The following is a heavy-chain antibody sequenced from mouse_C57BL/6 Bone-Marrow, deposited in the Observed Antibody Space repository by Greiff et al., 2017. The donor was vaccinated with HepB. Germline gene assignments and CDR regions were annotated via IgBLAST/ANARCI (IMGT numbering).Heavy chain of an antibody. Sequence: VQLVESGPGLVQPSQSLSITCTVSGFSLTSYGVHWVRQSPGKGLEWLGVLWRGGSTDYNAAFMSRLSITQDNSKSQVFFKMNRLQADDTAIYYCATMISWFAYWGQGTLVTVSA. J-gene: IGHJ3*01. D-gene: IGHD2-4*01. V-gene: IGHV2-5*01. CDR3: ATMISWFAY. CDR2: LWRGGST. CDR1: GFSLTSYG.